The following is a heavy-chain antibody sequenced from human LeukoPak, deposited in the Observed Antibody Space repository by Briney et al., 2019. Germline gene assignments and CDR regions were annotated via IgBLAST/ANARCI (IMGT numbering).Heavy chain of an antibody. CDR3: AKQSPLGYCGSTSCYASDY. J-gene: IGHJ4*02. CDR1: GFTFSSYA. CDR2: ISGSGGST. Sequence: GGSLRLSCAASGFTFSSYAMSRVRQAPGKGLEWVSAISGSGGSTYYADSVKGRFTISRDNSKNTLYLQMNSLRAEDTAVYYCAKQSPLGYCGSTSCYASDYWGQGTLVTVSS. D-gene: IGHD2-2*01. V-gene: IGHV3-23*01.